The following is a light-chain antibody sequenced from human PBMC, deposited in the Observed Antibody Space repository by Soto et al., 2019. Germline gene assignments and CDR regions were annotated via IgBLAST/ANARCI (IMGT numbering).Light chain of an antibody. CDR3: QQHNQWTST. V-gene: IGKV3D-20*02. CDR1: QCVXSSH. J-gene: IGKJ5*01. Sequence: VLTQSPRTLSLSPGESATLSCRASQCVXSSHGAWYMQNLREAPRLLTYAASNRATGIPDRLSGSGSGTEFTLTINSLQSEDAAAYYCQQHNQWTSTVGQGTRLEI. CDR2: AAS.